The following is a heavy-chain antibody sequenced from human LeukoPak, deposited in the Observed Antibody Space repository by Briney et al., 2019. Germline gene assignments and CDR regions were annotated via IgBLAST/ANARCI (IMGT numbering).Heavy chain of an antibody. V-gene: IGHV3-74*01. D-gene: IGHD5-12*01. Sequence: PGGSLRLSCAASGFPFNNYWMHWVRQSPGKGLICVARIGHDGSGAGYADSVKGRFTISRDNAKSTLYLQMNNCVRYQQTGYESDYWGQGTLVTVSS. CDR2: IGHDGSGA. J-gene: IGHJ4*02. CDR1: GFPFNNYW. CDR3: DY.